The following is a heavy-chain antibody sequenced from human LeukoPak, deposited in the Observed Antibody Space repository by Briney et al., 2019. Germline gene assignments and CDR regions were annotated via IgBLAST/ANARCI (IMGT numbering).Heavy chain of an antibody. CDR1: GYSFTNYG. J-gene: IGHJ4*02. V-gene: IGHV1-18*01. Sequence: ASVKVSCKASGYSFTNYGISWVRQAPGQGLEWMGWVSAYADDTNCVQKFQGRITLTTDTSTSTAYVELRGLRSDDTAVYYCARDCIGCHGFDYWGQGTLVTVSS. D-gene: IGHD2-15*01. CDR3: ARDCIGCHGFDY. CDR2: VSAYADDT.